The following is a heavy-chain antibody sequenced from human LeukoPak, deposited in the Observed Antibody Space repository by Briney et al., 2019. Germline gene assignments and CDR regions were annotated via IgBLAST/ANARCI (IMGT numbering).Heavy chain of an antibody. D-gene: IGHD2-21*01. Sequence: GGSLRLSCAASGFTFSSYAMSWVRQAPGKGLEWVSAISVSGNTYHADSVKGRFTISRDSSKNTLYLQMNRLRAEDAAVYYCAKAPVTTCSGAYCYPFDYWGQGTLVTVSS. J-gene: IGHJ4*02. CDR1: GFTFSSYA. CDR3: AKAPVTTCSGAYCYPFDY. CDR2: ISVSGNT. V-gene: IGHV3-23*01.